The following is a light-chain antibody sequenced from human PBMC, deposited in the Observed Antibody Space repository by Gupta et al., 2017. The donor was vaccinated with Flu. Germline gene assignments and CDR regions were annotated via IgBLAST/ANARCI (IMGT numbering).Light chain of an antibody. J-gene: IGLJ2*01. CDR2: ENT. CDR1: STNIGNNY. CDR3: GTKDSSLSFLV. V-gene: IGLV1-51*02. Sequence: SSTNIGNNYVSGYQQLTGTAPKLLINENTKRPSGIPDRFTGTKSDTSATLGITGLQTGDEAYYYGGTKDSSLSFLVFGGGTKLTVL.